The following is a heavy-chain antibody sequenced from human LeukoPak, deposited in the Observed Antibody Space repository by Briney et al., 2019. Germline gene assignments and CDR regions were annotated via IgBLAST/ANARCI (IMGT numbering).Heavy chain of an antibody. J-gene: IGHJ4*02. CDR3: ARRPDWNDGLGFYFND. Sequence: SETLSLTCTVSGGSISSSSYYWGWIRQPPGKGLEWIGSIYYCGSTHYNPSLKGRVTISVDTSKNQFSLRMTSVPAADTAVYYCARRPDWNDGLGFYFNDWGQGTLVTVSS. V-gene: IGHV4-39*01. CDR1: GGSISSSSYY. D-gene: IGHD1-1*01. CDR2: IYYCGST.